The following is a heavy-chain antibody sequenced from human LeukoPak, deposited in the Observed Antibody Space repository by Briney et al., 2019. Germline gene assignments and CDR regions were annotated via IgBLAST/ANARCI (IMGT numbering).Heavy chain of an antibody. D-gene: IGHD1-26*01. CDR3: VMVGTTTRRVY. J-gene: IGHJ4*02. CDR2: IKQDGSEK. CDR1: AFTFLTFW. V-gene: IGHV3-7*05. Sequence: GGSRRPSVPASAFTFLTFWISWARQPPGKGLDWVANIKQDGSEKYYVDSVKGRFTISRDNAKNSLFLQMNSLRAEDTAVYYCVMVGTTTRRVYWGQGNLVTVSS.